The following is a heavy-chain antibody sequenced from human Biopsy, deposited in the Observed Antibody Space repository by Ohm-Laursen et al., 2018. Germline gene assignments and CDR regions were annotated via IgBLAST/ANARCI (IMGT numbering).Heavy chain of an antibody. J-gene: IGHJ4*02. CDR1: GFTFDDYA. V-gene: IGHV3-9*01. D-gene: IGHD3-3*01. CDR3: ATIAGWGSSPDLRPY. Sequence: SLRLSCAASGFTFDDYAMHWVRQAPGKGLEWVSGIFRNSGNIDYAASVKGRFTISRDNAKNSLYLQMNSLRPEDTAFYYCATIAGWGSSPDLRPYWGQGTLVTVYS. CDR2: IFRNSGNI.